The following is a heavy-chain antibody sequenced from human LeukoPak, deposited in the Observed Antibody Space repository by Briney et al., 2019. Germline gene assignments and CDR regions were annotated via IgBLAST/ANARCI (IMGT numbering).Heavy chain of an antibody. CDR2: ISSSGSTI. D-gene: IGHD3-10*02. V-gene: IGHV3-48*03. CDR1: GFTFSSYE. CDR3: AELGITMIGGV. J-gene: IGHJ6*04. Sequence: GGSLRLSWAASGFTFSSYEMNWVRQAPGKGLEWVSYISSSGSTIYYADSVKGRFTISRDNAKNSLYLQMNSLRAEDTAVYYCAELGITMIGGVWGKGTTVTISS.